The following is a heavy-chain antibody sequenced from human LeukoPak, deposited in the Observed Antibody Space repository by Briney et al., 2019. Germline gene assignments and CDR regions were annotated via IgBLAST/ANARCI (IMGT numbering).Heavy chain of an antibody. V-gene: IGHV4-39*01. CDR1: GDSISINYN. CDR3: VRHRQWLLFPDY. D-gene: IGHD6-19*01. Sequence: SETLYLTCTVSGDSISINYNWGWIRQPPGKGLEWIGSIFYSGATYYSPSLKSRVTISVDTSKNQFSLKLSSMTAADTAVYYCVRHRQWLLFPDYWGQGTLVTVSS. J-gene: IGHJ4*02. CDR2: IFYSGAT.